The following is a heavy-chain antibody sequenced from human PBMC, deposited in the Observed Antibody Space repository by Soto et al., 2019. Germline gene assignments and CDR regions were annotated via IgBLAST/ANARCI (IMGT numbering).Heavy chain of an antibody. CDR2: INHSGST. J-gene: IGHJ5*02. V-gene: IGHV4-34*01. CDR1: GGSFSGYY. D-gene: IGHD3-10*01. CDR3: ATGYGSGSSHNWFDP. Sequence: QVQLQQWGAGLLKPSETLSLTCAVYGGSFSGYYWSWIRQPPGKGLEWIGEINHSGSTNYNPSLKNRVTISVDTSKNQFSLKLSSVTAADTAVYYCATGYGSGSSHNWFDPWGQGTLVTVSS.